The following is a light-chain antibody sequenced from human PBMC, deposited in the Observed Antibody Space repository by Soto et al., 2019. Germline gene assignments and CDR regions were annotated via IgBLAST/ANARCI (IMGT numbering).Light chain of an antibody. V-gene: IGKV3D-20*02. CDR2: AAS. CDR3: QQRSNWPPT. CDR1: QSLSTNS. Sequence: EIVLTQSPGTLSLSPGERATLSCRASQSLSTNSLAWYQQKPGQTPRLLIYAASTRDTDIPDRFNGSGSGTDFALTISRLEPEDFAVYYCQQRSNWPPTFGQGTKVDI. J-gene: IGKJ1*01.